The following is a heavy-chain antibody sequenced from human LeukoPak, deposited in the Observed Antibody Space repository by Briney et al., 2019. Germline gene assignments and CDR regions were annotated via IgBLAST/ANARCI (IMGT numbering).Heavy chain of an antibody. D-gene: IGHD3-22*01. J-gene: IGHJ3*02. V-gene: IGHV4-39*07. CDR1: GGSISSSSYY. CDR3: ARDLDYYDSSGYYRRRAFDI. Sequence: SETLSLTCTVSGGSISSSSYYWGWIRQPPGKGLEWIGRIYTSGSTNYNPSLKSRVTMSVDTSKNQFSLKLSSVTAADTAVYYCARDLDYYDSSGYYRRRAFDIWGQGTMVTVSS. CDR2: IYTSGST.